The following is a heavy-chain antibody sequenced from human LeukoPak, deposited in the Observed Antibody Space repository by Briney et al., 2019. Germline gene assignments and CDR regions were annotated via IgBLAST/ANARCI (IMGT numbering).Heavy chain of an antibody. CDR3: ASCIGDYYYGMDV. CDR1: GYTFTSYY. CDR2: INPSGGST. Sequence: ASVKVSCKASGYTFTSYYMHWVRQAPGQGLEWMGIINPSGGSTSYAQKFQGRVTMTRDTSTSTVYMELSSLRSEDTAVYYCASCIGDYYYGMDVWGQGTTVTVSS. J-gene: IGHJ6*02. D-gene: IGHD2-21*01. V-gene: IGHV1-46*01.